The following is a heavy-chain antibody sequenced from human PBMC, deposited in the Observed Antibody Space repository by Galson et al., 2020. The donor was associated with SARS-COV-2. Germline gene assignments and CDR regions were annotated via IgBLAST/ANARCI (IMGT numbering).Heavy chain of an antibody. D-gene: IGHD1-26*01. V-gene: IGHV3-64*05. CDR1: GFIFSQTV. Sequence: GGSLRLSCSASGFIFSQTVMHWVRQAPGKGLEYVSSINGNSDTTHYADSVKGRFSISRDNSRNTVYVEMSGLRVEDTAVYYCVKDRSGTWAFESWGQGTMVTVSS. CDR3: VKDRSGTWAFES. CDR2: INGNSDTT. J-gene: IGHJ3*02.